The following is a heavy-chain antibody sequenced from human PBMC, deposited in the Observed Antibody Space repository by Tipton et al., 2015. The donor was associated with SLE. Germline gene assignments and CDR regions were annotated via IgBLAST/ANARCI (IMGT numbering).Heavy chain of an antibody. V-gene: IGHV4-59*08. CDR1: GGSISSYY. CDR2: IYYSVST. CDR3: ARQSYPGLVMYAHNWFDP. J-gene: IGHJ5*02. Sequence: TLSLTCTVSGGSISSYYWSWIRQPPGKGLEWIGYIYYSVSTNYNHSLKSRVTISVDTSKNQFSLKLSSVTAADTAVYYCARQSYPGLVMYAHNWFDPWGHGTLVTVSS. D-gene: IGHD2-8*02.